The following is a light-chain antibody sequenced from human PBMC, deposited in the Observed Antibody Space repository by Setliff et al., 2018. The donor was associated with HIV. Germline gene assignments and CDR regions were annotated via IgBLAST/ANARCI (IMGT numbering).Light chain of an antibody. CDR3: SSYAITNTLP. CDR2: EVR. Sequence: ALTQPASVSGSPGQSITISCTGTSSDVGGYNYVSWYQQHPGKAPKLIIYEVRNRPSGVSNRFSGSKSGNTASLTISGLQAEDEADYYCSSYAITNTLPFGAGTKVNVL. CDR1: SSDVGGYNY. V-gene: IGLV2-14*03. J-gene: IGLJ1*01.